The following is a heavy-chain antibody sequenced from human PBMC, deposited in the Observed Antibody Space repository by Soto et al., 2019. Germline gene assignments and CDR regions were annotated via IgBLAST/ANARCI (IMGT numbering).Heavy chain of an antibody. J-gene: IGHJ6*02. Sequence: ASVKVSCKASGYTFTGYYMHWVRQAPGQGLEWMGWINPNSGGTNYAQKFQGGVTITADASTRTTYMELSSLRSDDTATYYCARARIAVAADYYYYALDVWGQGTTVTVSS. D-gene: IGHD6-19*01. CDR3: ARARIAVAADYYYYALDV. CDR1: GYTFTGYY. V-gene: IGHV1-2*02. CDR2: INPNSGGT.